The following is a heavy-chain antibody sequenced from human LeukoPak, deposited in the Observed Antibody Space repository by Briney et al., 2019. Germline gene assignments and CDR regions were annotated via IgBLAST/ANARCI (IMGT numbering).Heavy chain of an antibody. J-gene: IGHJ4*02. Sequence: GGSLRLSCAASGFTFSSYAMSWVRQAPGKGLEWVSAISGSGGSTYYADSVKGRFTISRDNSKNTLYLQMNSLRAEDTAVYYCAKGGARYCSSTSCYSFDSWGQGTLVTVSS. CDR2: ISGSGGST. V-gene: IGHV3-23*01. D-gene: IGHD2-2*02. CDR3: AKGGARYCSSTSCYSFDS. CDR1: GFTFSSYA.